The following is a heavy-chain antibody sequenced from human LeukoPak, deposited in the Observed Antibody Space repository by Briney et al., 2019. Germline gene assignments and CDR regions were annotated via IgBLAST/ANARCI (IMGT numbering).Heavy chain of an antibody. D-gene: IGHD4-17*01. V-gene: IGHV3-7*01. Sequence: GGSLRLSCAGSGFTFSSYWMSWVRQAPGKGLEWVANIKQDGSEKYYVDSVKGRFTISRDNAKKSLYLLMNNLRAEDTAVYYCARDDTVTTRVGFIDWGQGTLVTVSS. CDR2: IKQDGSEK. CDR1: GFTFSSYW. CDR3: ARDDTVTTRVGFID. J-gene: IGHJ4*02.